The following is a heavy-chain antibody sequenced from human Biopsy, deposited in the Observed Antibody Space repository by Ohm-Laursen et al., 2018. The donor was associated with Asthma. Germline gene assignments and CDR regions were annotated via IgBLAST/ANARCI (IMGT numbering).Heavy chain of an antibody. CDR1: GFTFGDYW. D-gene: IGHD2-2*01. CDR2: IKKDGSGK. Sequence: GSLRLSCAASGFTFGDYWMSWVRQVPGKGLEWVANIKKDGSGKYYVDSVKGRFTISRDNAKNSLYLHMNSLRAEDTAVYYCARGGYCTSPTCPWGRYATDVWGQGTTVTVSS. CDR3: ARGGYCTSPTCPWGRYATDV. J-gene: IGHJ6*02. V-gene: IGHV3-7*01.